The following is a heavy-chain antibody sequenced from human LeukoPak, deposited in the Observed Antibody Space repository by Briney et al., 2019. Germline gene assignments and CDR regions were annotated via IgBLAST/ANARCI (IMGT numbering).Heavy chain of an antibody. CDR3: AKGLIGSLPGDF. CDR2: LSGRGRHT. J-gene: IGHJ4*02. CDR1: GFTFSSYW. V-gene: IGHV3-23*01. D-gene: IGHD2-21*01. Sequence: GGSLRLSCAASGFTFSSYWMSWVRQAPGKGLEWVSLLSGRGRHTNYADSVKGRFTISTDNSKNTLILQMNSLRADDTAVYYCAKGLIGSLPGDFWGQGTLVTVSS.